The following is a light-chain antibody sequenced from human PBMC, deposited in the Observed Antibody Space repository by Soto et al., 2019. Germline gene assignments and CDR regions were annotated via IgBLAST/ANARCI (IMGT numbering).Light chain of an antibody. V-gene: IGLV1-40*01. Sequence: QAVVTQPPSVSGAPGQRVTISCTGSSSNIGAGYDVHWYQQLPGTAPKLLIYGNSNRPSGVPDRFSGSKSGTSASLAITGLQAEDEADYYCSSYTASSPYVFGSGTQLTVL. CDR2: GNS. J-gene: IGLJ1*01. CDR3: SSYTASSPYV. CDR1: SSNIGAGYD.